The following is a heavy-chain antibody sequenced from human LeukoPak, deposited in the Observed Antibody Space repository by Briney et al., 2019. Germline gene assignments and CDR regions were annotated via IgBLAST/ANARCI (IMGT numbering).Heavy chain of an antibody. CDR3: TTGNP. Sequence: PGGSLRLSCLTSGFTFVNASMSWVRQAPGKGLEWVGLMKSKPEGGATFYAAPVRGRFTFSRDDSRNTLYLQMTSLTIGDTGVYYCTTGNPWGQGTLVTVSS. CDR1: GFTFVNAS. J-gene: IGHJ5*02. CDR2: MKSKPEGGAT. V-gene: IGHV3-15*01.